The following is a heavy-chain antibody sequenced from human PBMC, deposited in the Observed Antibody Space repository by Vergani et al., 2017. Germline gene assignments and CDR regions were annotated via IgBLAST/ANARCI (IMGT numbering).Heavy chain of an antibody. J-gene: IGHJ3*02. CDR3: ARNPYCGGDCYSDAFDI. D-gene: IGHD2-21*02. CDR1: NDSVSNTFYY. Sequence: QVQLQESGPGLVKPSENLSLTCTVANDSVSNTFYYWGWIRQTPGKGLEWIGSIYYSGSTNYNPSLKSRVTISVDTSKNQFSLKLSSVTAADTAVYYCARNPYCGGDCYSDAFDIWGQGTMVTVSS. V-gene: IGHV4-39*07. CDR2: IYYSGST.